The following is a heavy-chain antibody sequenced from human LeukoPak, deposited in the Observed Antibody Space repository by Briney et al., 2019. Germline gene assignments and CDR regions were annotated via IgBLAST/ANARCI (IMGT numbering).Heavy chain of an antibody. CDR1: GGCISSGSYY. Sequence: PSQTLSLTCTVSGGCISSGSYYWSWIRQPAGKGLEWIGRIYTSGSTNYNPSLKSRVTISVDTSKNQFSLKLSSVTAADTAVYYCATEKTYYDFWSGYSSYYFDYWGQGTLVTVSS. J-gene: IGHJ4*02. CDR2: IYTSGST. CDR3: ATEKTYYDFWSGYSSYYFDY. V-gene: IGHV4-61*02. D-gene: IGHD3-3*01.